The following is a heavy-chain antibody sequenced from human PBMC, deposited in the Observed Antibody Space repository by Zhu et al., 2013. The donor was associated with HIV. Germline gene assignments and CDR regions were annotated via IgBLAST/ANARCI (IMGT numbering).Heavy chain of an antibody. CDR1: GYTFTAYG. J-gene: IGHJ4*01. V-gene: IGHV1-18*04. CDR3: ARELRGWGSYSFDY. D-gene: IGHD3-10*01. CDR2: MSAVNGNT. Sequence: QVQLVQSGPEMKKAGASLKVSCTASGYTFTAYGVAWVRQAPGQGLEWIGWMSAVNGNTNYAQKFQGRVTMTRDTSTHTAYMELRSLRFDDTGIYYCARELRGWGSYSFDYWG.